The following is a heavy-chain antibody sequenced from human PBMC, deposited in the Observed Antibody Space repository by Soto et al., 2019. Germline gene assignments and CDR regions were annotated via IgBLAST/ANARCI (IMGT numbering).Heavy chain of an antibody. J-gene: IGHJ4*02. Sequence: PSETLSLTCAVYGGSCSGYYWSWIRQPPGKGLEWIGEINHSGSTNYNPSLKSRVTISVDTSKNQFSLKLSSVTAADTAVYYCARYYGDPPAYFDYWGQGTLVTVSS. CDR1: GGSCSGYY. CDR2: INHSGST. CDR3: ARYYGDPPAYFDY. D-gene: IGHD4-17*01. V-gene: IGHV4-34*01.